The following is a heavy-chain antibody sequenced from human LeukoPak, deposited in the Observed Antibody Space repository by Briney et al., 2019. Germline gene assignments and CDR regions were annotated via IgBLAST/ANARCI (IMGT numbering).Heavy chain of an antibody. CDR1: GYTFTSYD. CDR2: MNPNSDNT. CDR3: ARTTVTILNPELRDPLFDY. D-gene: IGHD4-17*01. V-gene: IGHV1-8*01. J-gene: IGHJ4*02. Sequence: ASVKVSCKASGYTFTSYDINWGRQATGQGLEWMGWMNPNSDNTGYAQKFQGRVTMTRNTSISTAYLELSSLRPEDTAVYYCARTTVTILNPELRDPLFDYWGQGTLVTVSS.